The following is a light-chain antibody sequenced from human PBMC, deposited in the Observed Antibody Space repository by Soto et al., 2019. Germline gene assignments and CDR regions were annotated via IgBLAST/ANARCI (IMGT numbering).Light chain of an antibody. V-gene: IGKV1-5*03. CDR2: KAS. J-gene: IGKJ2*01. CDR1: QSLSYW. CDR3: QQYDRFPYT. Sequence: DIQMTQSPSTLSASVGDTVTITCRASQSLSYWLAWYQQKPGQAPKLLIHKASTLESGVPSRFSGSGSGTEFTPTISGLQPDDVAPFYCQQYDRFPYTFGQGTKLEIK.